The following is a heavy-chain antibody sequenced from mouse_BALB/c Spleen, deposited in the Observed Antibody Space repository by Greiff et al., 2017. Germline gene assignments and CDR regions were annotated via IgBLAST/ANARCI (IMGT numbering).Heavy chain of an antibody. Sequence: EVHLVESGGGLVKPGGSLKLSCAASGFTFSDYYMYWVRQTPEKRLEWVATISDGGSYTYYPDSVKGRFTISRDNAKNNLYLQMSSLKSEDTAMYYCARGYEDYYAMDYWGQGTSVTVSS. V-gene: IGHV5-4*02. CDR3: ARGYEDYYAMDY. D-gene: IGHD2-12*01. CDR1: GFTFSDYY. CDR2: ISDGGSYT. J-gene: IGHJ4*01.